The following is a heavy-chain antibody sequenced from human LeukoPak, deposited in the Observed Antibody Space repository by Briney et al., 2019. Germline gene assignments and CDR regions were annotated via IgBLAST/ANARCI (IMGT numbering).Heavy chain of an antibody. Sequence: LSGGSPRLSCAASGFTFSSYGMHWVRQAPGKGLEWVAVIWYDGSNKYYADSVKGRFTISRDNSKNTLYLQMNSLRAEDTAVYYCARAALSYYYDSSGYLDYWGQGTLVTVSS. D-gene: IGHD3-22*01. CDR2: IWYDGSNK. J-gene: IGHJ4*02. V-gene: IGHV3-33*01. CDR3: ARAALSYYYDSSGYLDY. CDR1: GFTFSSYG.